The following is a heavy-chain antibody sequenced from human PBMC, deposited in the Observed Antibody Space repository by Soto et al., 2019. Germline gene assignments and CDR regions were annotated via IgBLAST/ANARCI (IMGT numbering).Heavy chain of an antibody. CDR2: ISGSGGAT. V-gene: IGHV3-23*01. CDR1: GFTFSSYA. Sequence: GGSLRLSCAASGFTFSSYAMSWVRQAPGKGLEWVSAISGSGGATYYADSVKARFTISRDSSKNSLYLQMNSLRAADTAVYYCAKSLVAAADYYYYYMDVWGKGTTVTVSS. CDR3: AKSLVAAADYYYYYMDV. J-gene: IGHJ6*03. D-gene: IGHD2-15*01.